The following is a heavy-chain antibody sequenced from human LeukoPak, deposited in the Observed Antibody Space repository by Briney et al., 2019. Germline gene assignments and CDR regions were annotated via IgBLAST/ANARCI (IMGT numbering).Heavy chain of an antibody. CDR3: ARGDYYDSSGYYPFDY. CDR2: IYYSGST. CDR1: GGSISSYY. J-gene: IGHJ4*02. D-gene: IGHD3-22*01. V-gene: IGHV4-59*01. Sequence: SETLFLTCTASGGSISSYYWSWIRQPPGKGLEWIGYIYYSGSTNYNPSLKSRVTISVDTSKNQFSLKLSSVTAADTAVYYCARGDYYDSSGYYPFDYWGQGTLVTVSS.